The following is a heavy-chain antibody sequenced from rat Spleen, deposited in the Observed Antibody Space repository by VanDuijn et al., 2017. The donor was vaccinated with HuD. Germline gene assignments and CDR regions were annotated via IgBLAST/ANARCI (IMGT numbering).Heavy chain of an antibody. CDR1: GFTFSDYY. CDR3: ARTYYYDGYYYFDY. Sequence: EVQLVESGGGLVQPGRSLKLSCAASGFTFSDYYMAWVRQAPKKGLEWVASISFEGSGTYYRDSVKGRFTFSRDNAKTTLYLQMDSLRSEDTATYYCARTYYYDGYYYFDYWGQGVMATVSS. D-gene: IGHD1-12*03. V-gene: IGHV5-22*01. J-gene: IGHJ2*01. CDR2: ISFEGSGT.